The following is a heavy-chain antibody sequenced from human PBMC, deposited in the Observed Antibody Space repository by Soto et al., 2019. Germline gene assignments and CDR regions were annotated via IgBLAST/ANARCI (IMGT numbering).Heavy chain of an antibody. V-gene: IGHV3-30-3*01. CDR1: GFTFSSYA. D-gene: IGHD6-19*01. CDR2: ISYDGSNK. CDR3: AREWHAMGCFDY. J-gene: IGHJ4*02. Sequence: QSGGSLRLSCAASGFTFSSYAMHWVRQAPGKGLEWVAVISYDGSNKYYADSVKGRFTISRDNSKNTLYLQMNSLRAEDTAVYYCAREWHAMGCFDYWGQGTLVTVSS.